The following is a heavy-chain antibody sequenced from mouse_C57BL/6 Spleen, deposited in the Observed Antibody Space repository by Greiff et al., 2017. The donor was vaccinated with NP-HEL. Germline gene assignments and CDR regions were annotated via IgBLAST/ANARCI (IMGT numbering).Heavy chain of an antibody. J-gene: IGHJ3*01. CDR3: ARVGGYPFAY. D-gene: IGHD2-2*01. CDR2: ISYDGSN. CDR1: GYSITSGYY. V-gene: IGHV3-6*01. Sequence: EVKLMESGPGLVKPSQSLSLTCSVTGYSITSGYYWNWIRQFPGNKLEWMGYISYDGSNNYNPSLKNRISITRDTSKNQFFLKLNSVTTEDTATYYCARVGGYPFAYWGQGTLVTVSA.